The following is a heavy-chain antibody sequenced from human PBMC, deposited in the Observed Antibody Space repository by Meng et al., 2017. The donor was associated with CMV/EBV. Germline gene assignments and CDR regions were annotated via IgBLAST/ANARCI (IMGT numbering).Heavy chain of an antibody. J-gene: IGHJ4*02. CDR2: IIPIFGTA. V-gene: IGHV1-69*05. Sequence: SGGTFSSYAISWVRQAPGKGLEWMGGIIPIFGTANYAQKFQGRVTITTDESTSTAYMELSSLRSEDTAVYYWARVPGSGSSEYYFDYWGQGTLVTVSS. CDR1: GGTFSSYA. CDR3: ARVPGSGSSEYYFDY. D-gene: IGHD1-26*01.